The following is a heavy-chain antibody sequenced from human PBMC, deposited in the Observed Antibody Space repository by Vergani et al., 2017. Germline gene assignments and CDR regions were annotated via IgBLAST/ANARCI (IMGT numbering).Heavy chain of an antibody. Sequence: QVQLQESGPGLVKPSETLTLTCDVSDSSIMTNPYWAWFRQFPGKGLEWIGCIHLSGATHYNSSLKSRVSISIVSSSKFSLSLTSVTAADTAIYYCSKYRGTGGFFPSSYFYEMDVWGNGTTVTVSS. CDR1: DSSIMTNPY. CDR2: IHLSGAT. CDR3: SKYRGTGGFFPSSYFYEMDV. D-gene: IGHD3-10*01. J-gene: IGHJ6*04. V-gene: IGHV4-38-2*01.